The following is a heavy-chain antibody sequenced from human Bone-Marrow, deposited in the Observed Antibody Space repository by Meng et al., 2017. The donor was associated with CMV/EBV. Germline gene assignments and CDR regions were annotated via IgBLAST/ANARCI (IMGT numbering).Heavy chain of an antibody. J-gene: IGHJ4*02. V-gene: IGHV1-2*02. CDR2: INPNSGGT. Sequence: ASVKVSCKASGYTFTGYYMHWVRQAPGQGLEWMGWINPNSGGTNYAQKFQGRVTMTRDTSIRTAYMELSRLRSDDTAVYYCATSPGWLQPTRFDYWGQGTLVTVSS. CDR1: GYTFTGYY. D-gene: IGHD5-24*01. CDR3: ATSPGWLQPTRFDY.